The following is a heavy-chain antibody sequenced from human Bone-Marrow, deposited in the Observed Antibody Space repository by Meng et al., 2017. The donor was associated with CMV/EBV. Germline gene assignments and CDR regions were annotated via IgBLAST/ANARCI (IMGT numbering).Heavy chain of an antibody. J-gene: IGHJ4*02. Sequence: SVKVSCKASGGTFSNYAISWVRQAPGQGLEWMGGIIPILGIANYAQKFQGRVTITTDESTSTAYMELSSLRSEDTAVYYCASYSSGCLNYWGRGTLVTVSS. V-gene: IGHV1-69*10. CDR1: GGTFSNYA. CDR2: IIPILGIA. D-gene: IGHD6-19*01. CDR3: ASYSSGCLNY.